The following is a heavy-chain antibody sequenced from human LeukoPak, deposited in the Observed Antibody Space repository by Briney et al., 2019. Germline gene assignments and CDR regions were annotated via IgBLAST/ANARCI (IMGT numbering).Heavy chain of an antibody. CDR2: ISWNSGSI. D-gene: IGHD5-12*01. CDR3: ARRGYSGYVPFDY. Sequence: GGSLRLSCAASGFTFDDYAMHWVRQAPGKGLEWVSGISWNSGSIGYADSVKGRFTISRDNAKNSLYLQMNSLRAEDTVLYYCARRGYSGYVPFDYWGQGTLVTVSS. CDR1: GFTFDDYA. J-gene: IGHJ4*02. V-gene: IGHV3-9*01.